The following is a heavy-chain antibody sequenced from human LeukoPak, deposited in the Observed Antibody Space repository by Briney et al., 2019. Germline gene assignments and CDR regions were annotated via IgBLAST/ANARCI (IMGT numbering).Heavy chain of an antibody. CDR3: GKGGAGSSLDY. CDR2: ISYDGRNK. CDR1: GFTFSSYG. V-gene: IGHV3-30*18. D-gene: IGHD6-13*01. Sequence: PGRSLRLSCAASGFTFSSYGMHWVRQAPGKGLEWVAVISYDGRNKYYADSVKGRFTISRDNSKNTLYLQMNSLRAEDTAVYYWGKGGAGSSLDYWGQGTLVTVSS. J-gene: IGHJ4*02.